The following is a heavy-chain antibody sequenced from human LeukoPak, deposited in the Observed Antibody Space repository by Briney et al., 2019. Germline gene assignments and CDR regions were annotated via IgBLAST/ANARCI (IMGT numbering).Heavy chain of an antibody. D-gene: IGHD3-9*01. CDR3: ARDGGSQYDILTGYYNYYGMDV. CDR1: GYTFTGYY. CDR2: INPNSGGT. Sequence: GASVKVSCKASGYTFTGYYMHWVRQAPGQGLEWMGWINPNSGGTNYAQKFQGRVTMTRDTSISTAYMELSRLRSDDTAVYYCARDGGSQYDILTGYYNYYGMDVWGQGTTVTVSS. V-gene: IGHV1-2*02. J-gene: IGHJ6*02.